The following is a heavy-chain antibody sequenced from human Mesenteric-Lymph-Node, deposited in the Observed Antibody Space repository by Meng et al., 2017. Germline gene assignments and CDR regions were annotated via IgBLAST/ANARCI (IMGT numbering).Heavy chain of an antibody. CDR2: ITGSGDTT. CDR1: GFTFSTFA. D-gene: IGHD5-18*01. Sequence: GGSLRLSCAASGFTFSTFAMSWVRQAPGRGLEWVSTITGSGDTTYYADSVKGRFTISRDKSMNTVDVQMNSLRVEDTAIYYCAKGGGYSYGYLPSWGQGMLVTVPQ. V-gene: IGHV3-23*01. CDR3: AKGGGYSYGYLPS. J-gene: IGHJ5*02.